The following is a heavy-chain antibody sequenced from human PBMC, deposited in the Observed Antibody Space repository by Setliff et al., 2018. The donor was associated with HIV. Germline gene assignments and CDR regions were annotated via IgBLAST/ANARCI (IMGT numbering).Heavy chain of an antibody. J-gene: IGHJ4*02. V-gene: IGHV4-59*01. Sequence: PSETLSLTCSVSGGSISSYYWSWIRQPPGKGLEWIGYIYYSGSTNHNPSLKSRVTISVDTSKNQFSLKLSSVTAADTAVYYCARNLWFGGNRYFDYWGQGTLVTVSS. CDR3: ARNLWFGGNRYFDY. CDR1: GGSISSYY. D-gene: IGHD3-10*01. CDR2: IYYSGST.